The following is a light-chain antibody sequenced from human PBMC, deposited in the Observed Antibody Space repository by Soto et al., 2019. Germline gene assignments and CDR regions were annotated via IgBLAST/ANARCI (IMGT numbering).Light chain of an antibody. CDR3: QQYVSAPLT. CDR1: QSVSSDY. V-gene: IGKV3-20*01. CDR2: GAS. J-gene: IGKJ4*01. Sequence: EIVLTQSPGILSLSPGERATLSCRASQSVSSDYLAWFQQKPGQPPRLIIYGASSRATGIPDRFSGSGSGTDFTLTISRLEPEDFAVYHCQQYVSAPLTFGGGTKVEIK.